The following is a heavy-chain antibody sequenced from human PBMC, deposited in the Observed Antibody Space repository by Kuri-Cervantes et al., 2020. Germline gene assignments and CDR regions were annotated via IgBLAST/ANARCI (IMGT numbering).Heavy chain of an antibody. D-gene: IGHD1-1*01. Sequence: GGSLRLSCAASGFTFSSYDMHWVRQATGKGLEWVSAIGTAGDTYYPGSVKGRFTISRDNAKNSLYLQMNSLRAEDTALYYCAKDMGWDLQLERLGDAFDIWGQGTMVTVSS. V-gene: IGHV3-13*01. CDR3: AKDMGWDLQLERLGDAFDI. CDR1: GFTFSSYD. J-gene: IGHJ3*02. CDR2: IGTAGDT.